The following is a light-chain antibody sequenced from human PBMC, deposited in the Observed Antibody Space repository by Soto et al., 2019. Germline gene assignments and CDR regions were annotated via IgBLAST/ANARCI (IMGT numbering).Light chain of an antibody. V-gene: IGKV3-20*01. CDR2: GAS. J-gene: IGKJ1*01. Sequence: VFTHPPRTLSLSPGKSATLSCTANQSVSSTYLAWYQQQPGQAPRLLIYGASSRATGIPDRFSGSGSGTDFTLTISRLEPEDFAVYYCQQYGSSPTFGQGTKVDIK. CDR1: QSVSSTY. CDR3: QQYGSSPT.